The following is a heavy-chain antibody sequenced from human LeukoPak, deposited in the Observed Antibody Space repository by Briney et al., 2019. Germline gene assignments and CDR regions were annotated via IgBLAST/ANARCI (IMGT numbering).Heavy chain of an antibody. V-gene: IGHV4-31*03. CDR1: GGSISSGGYY. D-gene: IGHD3-16*01. Sequence: SQTLSLTYTVSGGSISSGGYYWSWIRQHPGKGLEWIGYIYYSGSTYYNPSLKSRVTISVDTSKNQFSLKLSSVTAADTAVYYCARSWGDGINWFDPWGQGTLVTVSS. CDR3: ARSWGDGINWFDP. CDR2: IYYSGST. J-gene: IGHJ5*02.